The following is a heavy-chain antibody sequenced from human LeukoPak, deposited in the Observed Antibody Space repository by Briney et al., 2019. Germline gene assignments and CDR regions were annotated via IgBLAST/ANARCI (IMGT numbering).Heavy chain of an antibody. V-gene: IGHV3-23*01. D-gene: IGHD5-12*01. CDR3: AKSRYVQYSMDV. CDR1: GFTFSNYA. CDR2: ITGSGGST. J-gene: IGHJ6*02. Sequence: PGGSLRLSCTVSGFTFSNYAMSWVRQAPGKGLEWVSAITGSGGSTYYADSVEGRFTISRDNSKNTLYLQMSSVRAEDTAIYYCAKSRYVQYSMDVWGQGTTVTVSS.